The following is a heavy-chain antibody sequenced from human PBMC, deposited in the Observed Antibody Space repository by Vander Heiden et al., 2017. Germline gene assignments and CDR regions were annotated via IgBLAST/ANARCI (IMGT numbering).Heavy chain of an antibody. CDR3: ARGFGSDWPDFECY. J-gene: IGHJ4*02. D-gene: IGHD6-19*01. CDR1: GYTFTSYF. Sequence: QVQLVQPGAEVKKPGASVKLSCKASGYTFTSYFMHWVRQAPGQGLEWMGIINPSGGSTTYAQKFQGRVTMTRDTSTRTVYMELSSLRSEDSAVYYCARGFGSDWPDFECYWGQGTLVSVSS. CDR2: INPSGGST. V-gene: IGHV1-46*03.